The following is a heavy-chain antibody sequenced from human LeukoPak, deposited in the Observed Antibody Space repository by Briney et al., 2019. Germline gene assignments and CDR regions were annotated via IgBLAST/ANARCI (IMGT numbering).Heavy chain of an antibody. CDR1: GFSFSDYN. J-gene: IGHJ4*02. D-gene: IGHD4-17*01. Sequence: GGSLRLSCAASGFSFSDYNMNWVRQAPGKALEWVSSITTSSTYIYYGDSVKGRFTISRDNAKNSLYLQMNSLRAEDMALYYCAKSKTVTTEFDHWGQGTLVTVSS. CDR2: ITTSSTYI. CDR3: AKSKTVTTEFDH. V-gene: IGHV3-21*04.